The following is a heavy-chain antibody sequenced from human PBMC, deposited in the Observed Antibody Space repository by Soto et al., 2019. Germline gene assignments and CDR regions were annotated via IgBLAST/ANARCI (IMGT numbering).Heavy chain of an antibody. CDR2: ISGSGGST. CDR1: GFTFSSYA. CDR3: AKDPTMVRGVMRYNWFDP. V-gene: IGHV3-23*01. Sequence: GGSLRLSCAASGFTFSSYAMSWVRQAPGKGLEWVSAISGSGGSTYYADSVKGRFTISRDNSKNTLYLQMNSLRAEDTAVYYCAKDPTMVRGVMRYNWFDPWGQGTLVTVSS. J-gene: IGHJ5*02. D-gene: IGHD3-10*01.